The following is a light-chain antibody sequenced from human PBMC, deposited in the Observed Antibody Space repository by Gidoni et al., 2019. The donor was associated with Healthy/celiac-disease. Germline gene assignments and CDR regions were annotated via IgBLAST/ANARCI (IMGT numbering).Light chain of an antibody. J-gene: IGKJ2*01. CDR1: QSVSSN. CDR2: GAS. Sequence: EIVMTQSPATLSVSPEERATLSCRASQSVSSNLAWYQQKPGQAPRLLIYGASTRATGIPARVSGSGSGTEFTLTISSLQSEDFAVYYCQQYNNWPLYTFGQGTKLEIK. V-gene: IGKV3-15*01. CDR3: QQYNNWPLYT.